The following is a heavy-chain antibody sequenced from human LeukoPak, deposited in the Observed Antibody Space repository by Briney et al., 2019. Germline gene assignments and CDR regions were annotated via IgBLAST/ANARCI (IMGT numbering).Heavy chain of an antibody. CDR2: INHSGST. CDR3: ARGRDCSDGSCYSYAFDI. J-gene: IGHJ3*02. CDR1: GGSFSGYY. Sequence: SETLSLTCAVYGGSFSGYYWSWIRQPPGKGLEWIGEINHSGSTNYNPSLKSRVTISVDTSKNQFSLKLSSVTAADTAVYYCARGRDCSDGSCYSYAFDIWGQGTMVTVSS. V-gene: IGHV4-34*01. D-gene: IGHD2-15*01.